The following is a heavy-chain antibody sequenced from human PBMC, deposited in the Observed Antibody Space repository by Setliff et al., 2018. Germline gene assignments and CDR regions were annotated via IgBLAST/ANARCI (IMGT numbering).Heavy chain of an antibody. V-gene: IGHV5-51*01. CDR3: ARALASAGTVFFDY. CDR1: GYTFTNYW. CDR2: IYPGDSDT. J-gene: IGHJ4*02. D-gene: IGHD6-13*01. Sequence: PGESLKISCKGSGYTFTNYWIGWVRQMPGEGLEWMGLIYPGDSDTRYSPSFQGQVTISADRSISIAYLQWRSLKASDTAMYYCARALASAGTVFFDYWGQGTLVTVSS.